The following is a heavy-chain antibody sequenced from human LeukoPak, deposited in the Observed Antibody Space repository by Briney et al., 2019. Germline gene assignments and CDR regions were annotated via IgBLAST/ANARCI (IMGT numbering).Heavy chain of an antibody. CDR2: IRYDGSNK. CDR3: AAIGTSYYCDRTYAFDI. D-gene: IGHD3-22*01. CDR1: GFTFSSYG. Sequence: PGGSLRLSCAASGFTFSSYGMHWVRQAPGKGLEWVAFIRYDGSNKYYADSVKGRFTISRDNSKNTLYLQMNSLRAEDTAVYYCAAIGTSYYCDRTYAFDIWGQGTMVTVSS. J-gene: IGHJ3*02. V-gene: IGHV3-30*02.